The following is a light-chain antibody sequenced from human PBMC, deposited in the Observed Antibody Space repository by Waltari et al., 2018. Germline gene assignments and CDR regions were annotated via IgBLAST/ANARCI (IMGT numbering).Light chain of an antibody. CDR3: SSYTRSSSYV. V-gene: IGLV2-14*01. J-gene: IGLJ1*01. Sequence: QSALTQPASVSGSPEQSITISCTGTSSDIGGDNFVSWYQQHPGKAHKLILFDVSDRPSGVSNRLSGPKSGNSASLTISGLQAEDEADYYCSSYTRSSSYVFGTGTKVTVL. CDR1: SSDIGGDNF. CDR2: DVS.